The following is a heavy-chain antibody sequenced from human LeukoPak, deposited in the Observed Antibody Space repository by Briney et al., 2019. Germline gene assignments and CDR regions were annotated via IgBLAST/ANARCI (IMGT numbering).Heavy chain of an antibody. CDR2: VYYSGTT. V-gene: IGHV4-39*07. CDR1: GGSISLSYYY. J-gene: IGHJ1*01. CDR3: ARLKYYYDSSGYRAEYFQH. Sequence: PSETLSLTCSVSGGSISLSYYYWGWIRQPPGKALEWIGSVYYSGTTSYNPSLKSRVTISVDTSKNQFSLKLSSVTAADTAVYYCARLKYYYDSSGYRAEYFQHWGQGTLVTVSS. D-gene: IGHD3-22*01.